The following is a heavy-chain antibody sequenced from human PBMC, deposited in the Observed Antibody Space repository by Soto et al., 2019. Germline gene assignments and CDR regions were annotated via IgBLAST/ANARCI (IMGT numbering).Heavy chain of an antibody. D-gene: IGHD1-1*01. CDR2: ISSSGDRT. CDR3: VRETAYYFDY. V-gene: IGHV3-11*05. CDR1: GFTFSGYY. Sequence: QVQLVESGGGLVKPGGSPRLSCAASGFTFSGYYMSWIRQAPGKGLECISYISSSGDRTKYADSVKGRFTISRDNAKKSLYLQMNSLRAEDTAVYYCVRETAYYFDYWAQGTLVTVSS. J-gene: IGHJ4*02.